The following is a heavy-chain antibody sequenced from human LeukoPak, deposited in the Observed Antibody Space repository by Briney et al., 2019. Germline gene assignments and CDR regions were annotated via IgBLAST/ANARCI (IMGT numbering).Heavy chain of an antibody. CDR3: ARGGNYGGYDGYFDY. CDR1: GGSISSYY. CDR2: IYYSGST. V-gene: IGHV4-59*08. J-gene: IGHJ4*02. Sequence: SETLSLTCTVSGGSISSYYWSWIRQPPGKGLEWIGYIYYSGSTNYNPSLRSRVTISVDTSKNQFSLKLSSVTAADTAVYYCARGGNYGGYDGYFDYWGQGILVTVSS. D-gene: IGHD4-17*01.